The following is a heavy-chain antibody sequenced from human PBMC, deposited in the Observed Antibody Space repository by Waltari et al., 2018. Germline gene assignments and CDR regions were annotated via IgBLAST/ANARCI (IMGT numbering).Heavy chain of an antibody. D-gene: IGHD6-6*01. J-gene: IGHJ6*02. CDR1: GGSISSGGYY. CDR2: IYYSGGT. Sequence: QVQLQESGPGLVKPSQTLSLTCTVSGGSISSGGYYWSWIRQHPGKGLEWIGYIYYSGGTHYNPSLKSRVTISVDTSKNQFSLKLSSVTAADTAVYYCARDGAARLYGMDVWGQGTTVTVSS. V-gene: IGHV4-31*03. CDR3: ARDGAARLYGMDV.